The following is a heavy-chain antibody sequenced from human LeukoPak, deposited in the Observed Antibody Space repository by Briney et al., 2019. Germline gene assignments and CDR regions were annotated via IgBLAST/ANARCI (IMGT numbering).Heavy chain of an antibody. J-gene: IGHJ4*02. CDR2: IHYSGST. V-gene: IGHV4-39*01. CDR1: GGSISSSSYY. Sequence: NPSETLSLTCTVSGGSISSSSYYWGWIRQPPGKGLEWIGSIHYSGSTYYNPSLKSRVTISVDTSKNQFSLKLSSVTAADTTVYYCARHVGMVAANRGNSFDYWGQGTLVTVSS. CDR3: ARHVGMVAANRGNSFDY. D-gene: IGHD2-15*01.